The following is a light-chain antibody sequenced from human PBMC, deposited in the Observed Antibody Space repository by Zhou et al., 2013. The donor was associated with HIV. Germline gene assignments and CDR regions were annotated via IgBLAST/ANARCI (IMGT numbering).Light chain of an antibody. CDR2: KAS. CDR3: QQYDSYPYT. CDR1: QTVNNW. V-gene: IGKV1-5*03. Sequence: IQMTQSPSTLSASVGDRVSITCRASQTVNNWLAWYQQIPGKAPKLLIYKASVLEAEVPSRFTATGSDTEFTLTITSLQPDDFATYYCQQYDSYPYTFGQGTKLEI. J-gene: IGKJ2*01.